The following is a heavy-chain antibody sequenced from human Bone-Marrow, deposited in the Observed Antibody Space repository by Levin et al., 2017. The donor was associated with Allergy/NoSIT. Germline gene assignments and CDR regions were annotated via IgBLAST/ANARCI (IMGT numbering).Heavy chain of an antibody. CDR2: IKSKADGGTT. CDR1: GITFTNAW. J-gene: IGHJ4*02. Sequence: GGSLRLSCAASGITFTNAWMTWVRQAPGKGLEWVGRIKSKADGGTTDYAAPVKGRFTISRDDSKNTLFLQMNSLKIEDTAVYYCTSAPIITDYWGQGTLVTVSS. D-gene: IGHD1-14*01. CDR3: TSAPIITDY. V-gene: IGHV3-15*01.